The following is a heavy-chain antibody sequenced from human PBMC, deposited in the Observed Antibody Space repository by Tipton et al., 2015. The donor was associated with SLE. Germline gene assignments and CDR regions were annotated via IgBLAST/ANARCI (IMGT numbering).Heavy chain of an antibody. CDR1: GGSISSHF. CDR3: AREPVYYYYYMDV. J-gene: IGHJ6*03. Sequence: TLSLTCSVSGGSISSHFWTWIRQPAGKGLEWIGNIYNSGTSHYSPYQRGRVTISLDSSKNQFSLRLSSVTAADTAVYYCAREPVYYYYYMDVWGKGTTVTVSS. CDR2: IYNSGTS. V-gene: IGHV4-4*07.